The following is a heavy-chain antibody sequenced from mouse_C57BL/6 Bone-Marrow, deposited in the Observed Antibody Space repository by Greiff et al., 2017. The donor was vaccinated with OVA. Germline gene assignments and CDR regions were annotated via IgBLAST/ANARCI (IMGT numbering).Heavy chain of an antibody. CDR3: ASPTDWYFDV. CDR1: GYSFTGYY. CDR2: INPSTGGT. J-gene: IGHJ1*03. Sequence: EVQLQQSGPELVKPGASVKISCKASGYSFTGYYMNWVKQSPEKSLEWIGEINPSTGGTTYNQKFKAKATLTVDKSSSTAYMQLKSLTSEDSAVYYCASPTDWYFDVWGTGTTVTVSS. V-gene: IGHV1-42*01.